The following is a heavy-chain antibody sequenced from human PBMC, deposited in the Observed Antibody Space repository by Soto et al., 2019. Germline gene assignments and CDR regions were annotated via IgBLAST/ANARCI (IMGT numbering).Heavy chain of an antibody. V-gene: IGHV4-59*11. CDR2: IYYSGST. J-gene: IGHJ4*02. CDR1: GGSISSHY. D-gene: IGHD2-2*01. CDR3: AGRTSGWDYFDY. Sequence: ETLSLTCTVSGGSISSHYWSWIRQPPGKGLEWIGDIYYSGSTKYNPSLKSRVTMSVDTSKNQFSLKLSSVTAADTAVYYCAGRTSGWDYFDYWGQGALVTVSS.